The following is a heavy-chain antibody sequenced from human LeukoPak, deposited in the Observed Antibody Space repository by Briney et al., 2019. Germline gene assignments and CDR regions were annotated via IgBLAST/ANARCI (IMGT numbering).Heavy chain of an antibody. CDR1: GFTFSSYS. CDR2: ISSSSSYI. J-gene: IGHJ3*02. Sequence: ARSLRLSCAASGFTFSSYSMDWVRQAPGKGLEWVSSISSSSSYIYYADSVKGRFTISRDNAKHSLYLQMNSLRAEDTAVYYCASSAPSDIWGRGTMVTVSS. V-gene: IGHV3-21*01. CDR3: ASSAPSDI.